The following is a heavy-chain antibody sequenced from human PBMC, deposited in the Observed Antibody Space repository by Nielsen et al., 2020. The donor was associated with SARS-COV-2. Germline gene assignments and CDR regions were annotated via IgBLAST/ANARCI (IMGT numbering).Heavy chain of an antibody. CDR2: INHSGST. D-gene: IGHD1-14*01. CDR3: ARGFRVTGFDY. CDR1: GGSFSGYY. J-gene: IGHJ4*02. Sequence: SETLSLTCAVYGGSFSGYYWSWIRQPPGKGLEWIGEINHSGSTNYNPSLKSRVTISVDTSKNQFSLKLSSGTAADTAVYYCARGFRVTGFDYWGQGTLVTVSS. V-gene: IGHV4-34*01.